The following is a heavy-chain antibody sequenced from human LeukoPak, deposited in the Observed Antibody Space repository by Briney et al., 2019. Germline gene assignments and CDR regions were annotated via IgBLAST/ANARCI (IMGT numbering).Heavy chain of an antibody. V-gene: IGHV3-23*01. CDR2: IYENGGTT. D-gene: IGHD3-3*01. Sequence: GGSLRLSCVGSGFTFRSHAMSWVRQAPEKGLEFVSGIYENGGTTYYADSVKGRFTISRDNSKNTLYLQMNSLRAEDTAVYYCAKDNDFWRYYFDYWGQGTLVTVSS. J-gene: IGHJ4*02. CDR1: GFTFRSHA. CDR3: AKDNDFWRYYFDY.